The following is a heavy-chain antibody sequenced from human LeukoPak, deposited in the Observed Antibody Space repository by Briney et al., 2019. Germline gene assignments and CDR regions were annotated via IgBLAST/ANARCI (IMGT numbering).Heavy chain of an antibody. CDR2: INHSGST. Sequence: PSETLSLTCAVYGRSFSGYYWSWIRQPPGKGLEWIGEINHSGSTNYNPSLKSRVTISVDTSKNQFSLKLSSVTAADTAVYYCARNLGGSSWVFDYWGQVTLVTVSS. V-gene: IGHV4-34*01. J-gene: IGHJ4*02. CDR1: GRSFSGYY. CDR3: ARNLGGSSWVFDY. D-gene: IGHD6-13*01.